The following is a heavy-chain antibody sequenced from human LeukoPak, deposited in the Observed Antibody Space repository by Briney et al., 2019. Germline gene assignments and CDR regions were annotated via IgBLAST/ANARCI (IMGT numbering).Heavy chain of an antibody. Sequence: SVKVSCKASGGTFSSYAISWVRQAPGQGLEWMGRIIPIFGTANYAQKFQGRVTITTDESTSTDYMELSSLRSGDTAVYYCARGPIRGVPLRYFDYWGQGTLVTVSS. D-gene: IGHD3-10*01. J-gene: IGHJ4*02. CDR1: GGTFSSYA. CDR2: IIPIFGTA. V-gene: IGHV1-69*05. CDR3: ARGPIRGVPLRYFDY.